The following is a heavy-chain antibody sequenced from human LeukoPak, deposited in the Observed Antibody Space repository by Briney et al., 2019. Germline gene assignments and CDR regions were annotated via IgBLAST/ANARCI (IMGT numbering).Heavy chain of an antibody. V-gene: IGHV4-59*01. CDR2: VYYSGST. D-gene: IGHD5-18*01. CDR3: ARTTEGGYTYDYFYYYYMDV. CDR1: GGSISSYY. J-gene: IGHJ6*03. Sequence: SETLSLTCTVSGGSISSYYWSWIRQPPGKGLEWIGYVYYSGSTNYNPSLKSRVTISVDTSKNQFSLKLSSVTAADTAVYYCARTTEGGYTYDYFYYYYMDVWGKGTTVTVSS.